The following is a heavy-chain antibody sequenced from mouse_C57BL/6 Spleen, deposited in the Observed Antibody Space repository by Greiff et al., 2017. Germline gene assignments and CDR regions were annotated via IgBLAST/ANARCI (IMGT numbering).Heavy chain of an antibody. D-gene: IGHD2-4*01. J-gene: IGHJ4*01. V-gene: IGHV1-19*01. CDR3: ARRDYDGDYYAMDY. CDR2: INPYNGGT. CDR1: GYTFTDYY. Sequence: VQLQQSGPVLVKPGASVKMSCKASGYTFTDYYMNWVKQSHGKSLEWIGVINPYNGGTSYNQKFKGKATLTVDKSSSTAYMELNSLTSEDSAVYYCARRDYDGDYYAMDYWGQGTSVTVSS.